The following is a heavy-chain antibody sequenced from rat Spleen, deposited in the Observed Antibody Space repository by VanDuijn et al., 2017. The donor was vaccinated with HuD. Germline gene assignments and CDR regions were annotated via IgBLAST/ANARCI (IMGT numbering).Heavy chain of an antibody. CDR2: INSAGTT. CDR3: ARSDGVQYYRPVAD. D-gene: IGHD1-1*01. CDR1: GHSITSSYR. V-gene: IGHV3-3*01. J-gene: IGHJ3*01. Sequence: EVQLQESGPGPVKVSESLSLTCSVTGHSITSSYRWNWIRKFPGNKLEWMGYINSAGTTNYNPSLKSRISITRDTSKNQFFLQVNSVSSEDTATYYCARSDGVQYYRPVADWGQGTLVTASS.